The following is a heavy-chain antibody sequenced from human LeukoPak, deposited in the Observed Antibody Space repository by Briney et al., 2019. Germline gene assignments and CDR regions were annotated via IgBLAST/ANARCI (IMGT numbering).Heavy chain of an antibody. D-gene: IGHD6-6*01. V-gene: IGHV3-74*01. CDR2: INTDGSST. CDR3: ARAPKQLVPDDY. CDR1: GFTCSSYA. Sequence: PGGSLRLSCAASGFTCSSYAMSWVRQAPGKGLVWVSRINTDGSSTSYADSVKGRFTISRDNAKNTLYLQMNSLRAEDTAVYYCARAPKQLVPDDYWGQGTLVTVSS. J-gene: IGHJ4*02.